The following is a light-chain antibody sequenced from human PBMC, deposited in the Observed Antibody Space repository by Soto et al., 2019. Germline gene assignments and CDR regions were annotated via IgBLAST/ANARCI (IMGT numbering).Light chain of an antibody. Sequence: QSVLTQPPSASGTPGQRVTISCCGSSSNIGSNTVNWYQQLPGTAPKLLIYSNNQRPSGVPDRFSGSKSGTSASLAISGLQSEDEADYYCAAWDDSLNAFYVFGTGTKVTVL. CDR2: SNN. J-gene: IGLJ1*01. CDR3: AAWDDSLNAFYV. V-gene: IGLV1-44*01. CDR1: SSNIGSNT.